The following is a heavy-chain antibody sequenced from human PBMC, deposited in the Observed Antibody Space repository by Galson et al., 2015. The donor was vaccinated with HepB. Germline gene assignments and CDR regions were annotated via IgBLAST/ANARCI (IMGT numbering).Heavy chain of an antibody. CDR3: ARHDYGDYGNSWGAYNWFDP. D-gene: IGHD4-17*01. CDR2: ISAYNGNT. V-gene: IGHV1-18*04. Sequence: SVKVSCKASGYTFTSYGISWVRQAPGQGLEWMGWISAYNGNTNYAQKLQGRVTMTTDTSTSTAYMELRSLRSDDTAVYYCARHDYGDYGNSWGAYNWFDPWGQGTLVTVSS. J-gene: IGHJ5*02. CDR1: GYTFTSYG.